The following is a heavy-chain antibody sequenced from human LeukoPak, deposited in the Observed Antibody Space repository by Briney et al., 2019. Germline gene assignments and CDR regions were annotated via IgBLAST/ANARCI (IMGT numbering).Heavy chain of an antibody. Sequence: GASVKVSCKASGGTFSSYAISWVRQAPGQGLEWMGGIIPIFGTANYAQKFQGRVTITADESTSTAYMELSSLRSEDTAVYYCASSKPQSPSWRWFDYWGQGTLVTVSS. CDR2: IIPIFGTA. CDR3: ASSKPQSPSWRWFDY. D-gene: IGHD2-2*01. J-gene: IGHJ4*02. V-gene: IGHV1-69*13. CDR1: GGTFSSYA.